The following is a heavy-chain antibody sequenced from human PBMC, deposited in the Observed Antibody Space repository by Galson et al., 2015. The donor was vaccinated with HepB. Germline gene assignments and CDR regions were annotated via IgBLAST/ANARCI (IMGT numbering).Heavy chain of an antibody. V-gene: IGHV3-30-3*01. CDR2: ISYVGSNK. D-gene: IGHD3-22*01. CDR3: ASAKHGVVVIPHYSVY. CDR1: GFTFSSYA. J-gene: IGHJ4*02. Sequence: SLRLSCAASGFTFSSYAMHWVRQAPGTGLEWVAVISYVGSNKYYADSVKGRFTISRDNSKNTLYLQMNSLRAEDTAVYYCASAKHGVVVIPHYSVYWGQRTLVPVSS.